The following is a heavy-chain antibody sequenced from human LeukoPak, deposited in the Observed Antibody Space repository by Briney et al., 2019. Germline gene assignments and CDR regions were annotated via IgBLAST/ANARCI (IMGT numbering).Heavy chain of an antibody. D-gene: IGHD3-22*01. V-gene: IGHV3-48*02. CDR3: ARYDSSGYYNSGLDY. Sequence: PGGSLRLSCAASGFTFSSYSMNWVRQAPGKGLEWVSYISSSGSNIYYADSVKGRFTISRDNAKNSLYLQMNSLRDEDTAVYYCARYDSSGYYNSGLDYWGQGTLVTVSS. CDR1: GFTFSSYS. J-gene: IGHJ4*02. CDR2: ISSSGSNI.